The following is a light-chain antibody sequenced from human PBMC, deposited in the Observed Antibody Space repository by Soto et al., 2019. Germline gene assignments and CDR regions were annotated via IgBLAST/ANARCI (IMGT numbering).Light chain of an antibody. J-gene: IGKJ5*01. CDR3: QQSYSTPHT. Sequence: DIQMTQSPSTLSASLGDRVTISCRASQSISTWLAWYQQKTGKAPKILIFDASTLPSGVPSRFSGSGSGTDFTLTISSLQPEDFATYYCQQSYSTPHTFGQGTRLEIK. V-gene: IGKV1-5*01. CDR2: DAS. CDR1: QSISTW.